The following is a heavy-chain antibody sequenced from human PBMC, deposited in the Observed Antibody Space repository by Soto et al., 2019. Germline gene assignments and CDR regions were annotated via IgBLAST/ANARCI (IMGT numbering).Heavy chain of an antibody. J-gene: IGHJ4*02. CDR1: GGTFSTYA. V-gene: IGHV1-69*12. Sequence: QVQLVQSGAEVKKPESSVKVSCKAPGGTFSTYAISWVRQAPGQGLEWMGGIIPMFGTANYAKRFQDGVTITADESTNTVYMELSSLRSEDTAVYFCASGIQLWLRRINNGYSGWGQGTLVTVSS. CDR2: IIPMFGTA. D-gene: IGHD5-18*01. CDR3: ASGIQLWLRRINNGYSG.